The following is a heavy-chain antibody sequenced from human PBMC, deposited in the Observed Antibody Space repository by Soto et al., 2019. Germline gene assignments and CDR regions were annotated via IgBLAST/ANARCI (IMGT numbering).Heavy chain of an antibody. J-gene: IGHJ5*02. CDR3: ARFIPDPWGSFQWFDL. D-gene: IGHD3-16*01. V-gene: IGHV4-59*01. Sequence: SETLSLTCNVSGGSMSRFYWSWLRQPPGKGLEWIGYVFYSGDTKYNPSLKSRLTISVDTTKKQFSLNLSSVTAADTAVYFCARFIPDPWGSFQWFDLWGQGTLVTVSS. CDR2: VFYSGDT. CDR1: GGSMSRFY.